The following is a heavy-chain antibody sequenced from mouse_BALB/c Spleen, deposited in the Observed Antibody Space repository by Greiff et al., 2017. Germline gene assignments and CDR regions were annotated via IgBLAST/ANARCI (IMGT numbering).Heavy chain of an antibody. Sequence: VQLQQSGPGLVKPSQSLSLTCTVTGYSITSDYAWNWIRQFPGNKLEWMGYISYSGSTSYNPSLKSRISITRDTSKNQFFLQLNSVTTEDTATYYCARNYGYGYAMDYWGQGTSVTVSS. V-gene: IGHV3-2*02. J-gene: IGHJ4*01. D-gene: IGHD2-2*01. CDR3: ARNYGYGYAMDY. CDR2: ISYSGST. CDR1: GYSITSDYA.